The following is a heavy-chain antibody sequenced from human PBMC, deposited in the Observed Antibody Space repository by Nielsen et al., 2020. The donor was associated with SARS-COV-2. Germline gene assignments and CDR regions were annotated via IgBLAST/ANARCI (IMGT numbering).Heavy chain of an antibody. V-gene: IGHV4-34*01. CDR3: ARRGAMNYSSSWYYLHYYYGMDV. CDR2: IHHTGGT. Sequence: SETLSLTCAVYGGSLSGSYWSWIRQSPGKGLEWIGEIHHTGGTNFNPSLKSRVTISVDTSKNQFSLKLSSVTAADTAVYYCARRGAMNYSSSWYYLHYYYGMDVWGQGTTVTVSS. J-gene: IGHJ6*02. CDR1: GGSLSGSY. D-gene: IGHD6-13*01.